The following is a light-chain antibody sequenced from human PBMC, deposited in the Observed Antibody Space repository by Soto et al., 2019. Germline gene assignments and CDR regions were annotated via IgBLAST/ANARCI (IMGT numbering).Light chain of an antibody. CDR2: AAS. V-gene: IGKV1-12*01. CDR3: QQTNSFPRT. CDR1: QSIGSW. J-gene: IGKJ1*01. Sequence: DIQMTQSPSTLSASVGDRVTITCRASQSIGSWLAWYQQKPGKAPNLLIYAASSLQSGVPSRFSGSGSGTDFTLTISSLQPEDFATYYCQQTNSFPRTFGQGTKVEIK.